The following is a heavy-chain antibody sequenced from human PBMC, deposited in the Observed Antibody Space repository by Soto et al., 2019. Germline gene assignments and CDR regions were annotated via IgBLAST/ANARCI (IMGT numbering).Heavy chain of an antibody. CDR3: AMVDNYVTPTTQDV. CDR1: GYIFVNYG. D-gene: IGHD3-16*01. J-gene: IGHJ6*04. Sequence: QVQLVQSGDEVRKPESSVKVSCKASGYIFVNYGISWVRQAPGQALEWMGWISPYRGNTHYASKVQGRLTMNTDTCTRTAYRDLRSLTSDDTAVYYCAMVDNYVTPTTQDVWGKGTTVTVSS. V-gene: IGHV1-18*01. CDR2: ISPYRGNT.